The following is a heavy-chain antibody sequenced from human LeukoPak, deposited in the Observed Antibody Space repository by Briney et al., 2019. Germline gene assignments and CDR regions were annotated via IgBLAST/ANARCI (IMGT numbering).Heavy chain of an antibody. CDR2: INHREST. CDR1: GGTFCDYW. D-gene: IGHD3-22*01. CDR3: ARGPPLNPGDFDSSGYYYFDY. Sequence: SETLSFTYSRYGGTFCDYWWSWLRLPPGKGLEWIGEINHRESTNHNPSLKSRVTITVDTCKFQFSLKLSSVTAADAAVYYCARGPPLNPGDFDSSGYYYFDYWGLGTLVSVSS. J-gene: IGHJ4*02. V-gene: IGHV4-34*01.